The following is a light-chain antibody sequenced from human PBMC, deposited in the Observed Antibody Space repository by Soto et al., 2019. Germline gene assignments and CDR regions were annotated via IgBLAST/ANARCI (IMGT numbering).Light chain of an antibody. CDR2: GAS. J-gene: IGKJ4*01. V-gene: IGKV3-20*01. CDR1: QTVSSRC. Sequence: EIVLTQSPGTLSLSPGERATLSCRASQTVSSRCLAWYQQKPGQAPRLLISGASSRATGVPDTFSGSGSGTDFTLTISRLAPEDFAVYYCQQCGSSPLTFGGGTRVEIK. CDR3: QQCGSSPLT.